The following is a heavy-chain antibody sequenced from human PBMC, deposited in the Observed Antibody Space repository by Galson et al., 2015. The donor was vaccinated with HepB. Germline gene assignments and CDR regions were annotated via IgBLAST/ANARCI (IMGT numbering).Heavy chain of an antibody. J-gene: IGHJ4*02. V-gene: IGHV4-39*07. D-gene: IGHD1-7*01. CDR1: GGSISSSSYY. CDR3: ARGLKIGTEIN. CDR2: IYHSGST. Sequence: SETLSLTCAVSGGSISSSSYYWGWIRQPPGKGLEWIGSIYHSGSTYYNPSLKSRVTISVDTSKNQFSLKLSSVTAADTAVYYCARGLKIGTEINWGQGTLVTVSS.